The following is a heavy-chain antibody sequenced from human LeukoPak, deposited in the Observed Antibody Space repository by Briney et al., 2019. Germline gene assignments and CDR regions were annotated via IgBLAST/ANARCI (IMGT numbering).Heavy chain of an antibody. J-gene: IGHJ4*02. Sequence: HSGGSLRLSCAASGFTFSSYGMHWVRQAPGKGVEGVGCIRYDGSNKYYADSVKGRFTSCREKSKNTLYLHMNRLRAEDTAVYYCAKDLELLWFGEKTWSFAYWGQGTLVTVSS. D-gene: IGHD3-10*01. V-gene: IGHV3-30*02. CDR2: IRYDGSNK. CDR1: GFTFSSYG. CDR3: AKDLELLWFGEKTWSFAY.